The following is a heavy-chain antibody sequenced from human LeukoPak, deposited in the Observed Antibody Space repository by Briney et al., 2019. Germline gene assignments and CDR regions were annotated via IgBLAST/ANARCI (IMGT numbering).Heavy chain of an antibody. CDR2: IIPILGIA. CDR3: ARDDVGRWFDP. V-gene: IGHV1-69*04. Sequence: ASVKVSCKASGGTFSSYAISWVRQAPGQGLEWMGRIIPILGIANCAQKFQGRVTITADKSTSTAYMELSSLRSEDTAVYYCARDDVGRWFDPWGQGTLVTVSS. J-gene: IGHJ5*02. D-gene: IGHD3-10*01. CDR1: GGTFSSYA.